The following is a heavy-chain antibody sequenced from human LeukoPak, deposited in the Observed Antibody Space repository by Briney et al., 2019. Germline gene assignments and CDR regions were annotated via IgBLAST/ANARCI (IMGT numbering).Heavy chain of an antibody. D-gene: IGHD6-19*01. Sequence: GGSLRLSCAASGFTFDDYGMSWVRQAPGKGLEWVSGINWNGGSTGYADSVKGRFTISRDNAKSSLYLQMNSLRAEDTALYYCARSPQWLVSVTDYFDYWGQGTLVTVSS. J-gene: IGHJ4*02. CDR1: GFTFDDYG. V-gene: IGHV3-20*04. CDR3: ARSPQWLVSVTDYFDY. CDR2: INWNGGST.